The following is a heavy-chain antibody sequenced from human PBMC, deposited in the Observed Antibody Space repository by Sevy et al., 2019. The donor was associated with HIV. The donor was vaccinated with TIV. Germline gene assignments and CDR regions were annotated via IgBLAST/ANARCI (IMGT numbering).Heavy chain of an antibody. CDR3: ARDYYDSSGSRGWFDP. CDR1: GFTVSSNY. Sequence: GGSLRLSCAASGFTVSSNYMSWVRQAPGKGLEWVSVIYSGGSTYYAGSVKGRFTISRDNSKNTLYLQMNSLRAEDTAVYYCARDYYDSSGSRGWFDPWGQGTLVTVSS. D-gene: IGHD3-22*01. CDR2: IYSGGST. V-gene: IGHV3-53*01. J-gene: IGHJ5*02.